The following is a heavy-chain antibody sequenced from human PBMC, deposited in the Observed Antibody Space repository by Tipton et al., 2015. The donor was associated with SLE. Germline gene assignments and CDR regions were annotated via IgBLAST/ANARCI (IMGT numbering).Heavy chain of an antibody. CDR3: ARLWRVYSSGWYYFDY. J-gene: IGHJ4*02. V-gene: IGHV4-39*07. D-gene: IGHD6-13*01. Sequence: TLSLTCTVSGGSISSTTYYWGWIRQPPGKGLEWIGNIYDSGSTNYNSSLKSRVTISRGTSKSQFSLRLNSVTAADTAVYYCARLWRVYSSGWYYFDYWGQGTLVTVSS. CDR1: GGSISSTTYY. CDR2: IYDSGST.